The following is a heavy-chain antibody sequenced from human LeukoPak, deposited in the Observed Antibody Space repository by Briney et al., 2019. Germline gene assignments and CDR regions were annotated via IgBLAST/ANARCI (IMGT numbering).Heavy chain of an antibody. J-gene: IGHJ4*02. CDR3: ARRVCSGGSCPFDY. D-gene: IGHD2-15*01. Sequence: SQTLSLTCTVSGGSISSGSYYWSWIRQPAGKGLEWIGRIYTSGSTNYNPSLKSRVTISVDTSKNQFSLKLSSVTAADTAVYYCARRVCSGGSCPFDYWGQGTLVTVSS. V-gene: IGHV4-61*02. CDR2: IYTSGST. CDR1: GGSISSGSYY.